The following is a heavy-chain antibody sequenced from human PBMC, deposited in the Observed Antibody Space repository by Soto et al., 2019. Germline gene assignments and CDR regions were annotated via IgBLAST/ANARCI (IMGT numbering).Heavy chain of an antibody. CDR3: ARHDVDIVVVVAAPTRYYYGMDV. CDR1: GYSLTSYW. D-gene: IGHD2-15*01. V-gene: IGHV5-51*01. J-gene: IGHJ6*02. Sequence: GESLKISCKGSGYSLTSYWIGWVRQMPGKGLEWMGIIYPGDSDTRYSPSFQGQVTISADKSISTAYLQWSSLKASDTAMYYCARHDVDIVVVVAAPTRYYYGMDVWGQGTTVTVSS. CDR2: IYPGDSDT.